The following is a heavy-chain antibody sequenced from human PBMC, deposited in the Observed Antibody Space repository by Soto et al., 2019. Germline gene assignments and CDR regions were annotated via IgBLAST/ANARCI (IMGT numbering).Heavy chain of an antibody. CDR1: GYRFTSYW. J-gene: IGHJ6*02. Sequence: PGESLKISCRTSGYRFTSYWIAWVRQMPVKGLEWMGIIFPSDSDTRYSPSFQGQVTISADRSTSTVFLQWASLKASDTAVYYCAASIFYYGMDVWGQGTTVTVSS. CDR2: IFPSDSDT. CDR3: AASIFYYGMDV. V-gene: IGHV5-51*01.